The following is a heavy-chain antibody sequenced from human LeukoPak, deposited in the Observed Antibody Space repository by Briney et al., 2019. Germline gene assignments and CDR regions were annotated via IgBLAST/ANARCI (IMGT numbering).Heavy chain of an antibody. Sequence: GGSLRLSCAASGFTFSSYGMHWVRQAPGKGLEGVAFIRYDGSNKYYADSVKGRFTISRDNSKNTLYLQMNSLRAEDTAVYYCAKDLGYCSGGSCFGDAFDIWGQGTMVTVSS. V-gene: IGHV3-30*02. CDR2: IRYDGSNK. D-gene: IGHD2-15*01. CDR1: GFTFSSYG. J-gene: IGHJ3*02. CDR3: AKDLGYCSGGSCFGDAFDI.